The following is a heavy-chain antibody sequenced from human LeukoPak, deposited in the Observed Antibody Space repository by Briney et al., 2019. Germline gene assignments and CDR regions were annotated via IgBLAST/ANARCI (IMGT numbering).Heavy chain of an antibody. J-gene: IGHJ3*02. D-gene: IGHD5-12*01. V-gene: IGHV3-30*02. Sequence: GGSLRLSCVASGFTFSNYGMHWVRQAPGKGLEWVAFIRYSGSDNYADSVKGRFTISRDNSKSTLYLQMNSLTAEDTAVYYCASVATICCADAFDIWGQGTMVTVSS. CDR2: IRYSGSD. CDR3: ASVATICCADAFDI. CDR1: GFTFSNYG.